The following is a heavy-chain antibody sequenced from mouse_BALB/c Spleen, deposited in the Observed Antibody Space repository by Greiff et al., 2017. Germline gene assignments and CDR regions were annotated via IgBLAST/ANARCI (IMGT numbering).Heavy chain of an antibody. D-gene: IGHD1-1*01. CDR3: ARAATVVGVDY. J-gene: IGHJ4*01. CDR1: GFTFSSYA. Sequence: EVQVVESGGGLVKPGGSLKLSCAASGFTFSSYAMSWVRQSPEKRLEWVAEISSGGSYTYYPDTVTGRFTISRDNAKNTLYLEMSSLRSEDTAMYYCARAATVVGVDYWGQGTSVTVSS. V-gene: IGHV5-9-4*01. CDR2: ISSGGSYT.